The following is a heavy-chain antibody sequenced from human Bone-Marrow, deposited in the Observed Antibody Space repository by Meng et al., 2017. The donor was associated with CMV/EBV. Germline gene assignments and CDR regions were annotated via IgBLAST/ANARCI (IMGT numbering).Heavy chain of an antibody. J-gene: IGHJ4*02. Sequence: GGSLRLSCAASGFTVSSNYMSWVRQAPGKGLEWVSVIYSGGSTYYADSVKGRFTISRDNSKNTLYLQMNSLRAEDTAVYYCARGKWELLLDDWGQGTRVTVSS. CDR3: ARGKWELLLDD. V-gene: IGHV3-53*01. CDR2: IYSGGST. CDR1: GFTVSSNY. D-gene: IGHD1-26*01.